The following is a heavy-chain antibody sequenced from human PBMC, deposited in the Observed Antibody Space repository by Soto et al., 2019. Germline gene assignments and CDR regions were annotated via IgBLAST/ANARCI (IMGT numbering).Heavy chain of an antibody. CDR3: AYSIYGDAFDI. Sequence: NRARKSAGWSFSVDPGGRGIQAPGQGLEWMGGIIPIFGTANYAQKFQGRVTITADKSTSTAYMELSSLRSEDTVVYYCAYSIYGDAFDIWGQGLMVTV. D-gene: IGHD3-16*02. CDR2: IIPIFGTA. J-gene: IGHJ3*02. CDR1: GWSFSVDP. V-gene: IGHV1-69*06.